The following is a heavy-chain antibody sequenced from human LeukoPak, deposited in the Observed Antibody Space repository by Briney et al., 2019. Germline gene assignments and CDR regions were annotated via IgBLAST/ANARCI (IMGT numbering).Heavy chain of an antibody. CDR3: ARSFGYSYGFPSY. D-gene: IGHD5-18*01. J-gene: IGHJ4*02. V-gene: IGHV4-61*10. CDR1: GGSISSGSYY. Sequence: ASETLSLTCAVSGGSISSGSYYWSWIRQPAGKGLEWIGYIYYSGSTNYNPSLKSRVTISVDTSKNQFSLKLSSVTAADTAVYYCARSFGYSYGFPSYWGQGTLVTVSS. CDR2: IYYSGST.